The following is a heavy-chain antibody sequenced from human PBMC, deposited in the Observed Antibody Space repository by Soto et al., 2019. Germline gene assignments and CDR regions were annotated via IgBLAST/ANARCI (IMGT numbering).Heavy chain of an antibody. CDR2: IYYSGST. D-gene: IGHD3-22*01. J-gene: IGHJ5*02. V-gene: IGHV4-59*01. CDR3: ARGGYYDSSGYYYWFDP. Sequence: PSETLSLTCTVSAGSISSYYWSWIRQPPGKGLEWIGYIYYSGSTNYNPSLKSRVTISVDTSKNQFSLKLSSVTAADTAVYYCARGGYYDSSGYYYWFDPWGQGTLVTVSS. CDR1: AGSISSYY.